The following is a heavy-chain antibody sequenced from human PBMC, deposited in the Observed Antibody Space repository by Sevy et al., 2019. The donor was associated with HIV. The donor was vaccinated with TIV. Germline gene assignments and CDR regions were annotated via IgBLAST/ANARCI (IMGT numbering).Heavy chain of an antibody. D-gene: IGHD3-16*01. J-gene: IGHJ4*02. Sequence: GGSLRLSCAASGFTFSDYYMDWVRQAPGKGLEWVARIRNKADGQTTEYAASVKGRFTISRDNSQNSLFLQMSSLETEDTAIYYCARGYWGFDYWGQGTLVTVSS. CDR1: GFTFSDYY. CDR3: ARGYWGFDY. CDR2: IRNKADGQTT. V-gene: IGHV3-72*01.